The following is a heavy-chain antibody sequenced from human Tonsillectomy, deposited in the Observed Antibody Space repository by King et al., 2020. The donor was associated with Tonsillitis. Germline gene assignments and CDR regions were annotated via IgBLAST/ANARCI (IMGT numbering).Heavy chain of an antibody. Sequence: QLQESGPGLVKPSETLSLTCTVSGGSISSSDYYWAWIRQPPGKGLEWIGSIYYSGGTYYNPSLKSRVTISVDTSKNQFSLKLSSVTAADTALYHCASHYSELLLGLDWFDPWGQGTLVTVSS. CDR3: ASHYSELLLGLDWFDP. J-gene: IGHJ5*02. V-gene: IGHV4-39*01. CDR1: GGSISSSDYY. CDR2: IYYSGGT. D-gene: IGHD1-26*01.